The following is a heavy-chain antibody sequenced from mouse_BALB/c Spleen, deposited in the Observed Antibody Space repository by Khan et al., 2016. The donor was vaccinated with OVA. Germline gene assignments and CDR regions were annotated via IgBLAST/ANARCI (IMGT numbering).Heavy chain of an antibody. J-gene: IGHJ3*01. V-gene: IGHV1-31*01. CDR3: ARHGSTSWFAY. CDR1: GYSFTNYY. Sequence: VRLQQSGPELMKPGASVKISCKASGYSFTNYYIHWVKQSHGKTLEWIGYIDPFNGGSTYNQKFKVKATLTVDKSSSTAYMHLSSLTSEDSAVDYCARHGSTSWFAYWGQGTLVTVSA. CDR2: IDPFNGGS. D-gene: IGHD1-1*01.